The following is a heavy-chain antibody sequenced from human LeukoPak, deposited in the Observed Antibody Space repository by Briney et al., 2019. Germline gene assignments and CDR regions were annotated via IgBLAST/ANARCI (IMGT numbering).Heavy chain of an antibody. CDR2: IYYSGST. V-gene: IGHV4-59*01. D-gene: IGHD5-12*01. Sequence: SETLSLTCTVSGGSISSYYWSWIRQPPGKGLEWIGYIYYSGSTNYNPSLKSRVTISVDTSKNQFSLKLSSVTAADTAVYYCAREGGYDYYDYWGQGTLVTVSS. J-gene: IGHJ4*02. CDR3: AREGGYDYYDY. CDR1: GGSISSYY.